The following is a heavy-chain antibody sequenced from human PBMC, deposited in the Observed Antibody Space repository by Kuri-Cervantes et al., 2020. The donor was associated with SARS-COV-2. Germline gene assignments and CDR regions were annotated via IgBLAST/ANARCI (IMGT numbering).Heavy chain of an antibody. CDR1: GESFSGYY. Sequence: GSLRLSCAFYGESFSGYYWNWIRQSPGKGLEWIGEVNHRGSTNYNPSLKSRVTISVDTSKNQFSLKLSSVTAADTAVYYCARESHDFWSGRRRGFDYWGQGTLVTVSS. CDR2: VNHRGST. V-gene: IGHV4-34*01. CDR3: ARESHDFWSGRRRGFDY. J-gene: IGHJ4*02. D-gene: IGHD3-3*01.